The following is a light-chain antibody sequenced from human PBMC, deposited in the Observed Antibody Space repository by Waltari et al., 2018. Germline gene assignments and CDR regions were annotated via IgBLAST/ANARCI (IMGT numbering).Light chain of an antibody. J-gene: IGLJ2*01. Sequence: QSVLTQPASVSGSPGQSITIACTGTSSDLGTYYVSWSQQHHGRAPKLVIFDVNVRPSWVSTRFSGSKSGNTAFLTSSGLQTEDEGHFYCCSYTTTGPVVFGGGTKLTVL. CDR2: DVN. CDR1: SSDLGTYY. V-gene: IGLV2-14*03. CDR3: CSYTTTGPVV.